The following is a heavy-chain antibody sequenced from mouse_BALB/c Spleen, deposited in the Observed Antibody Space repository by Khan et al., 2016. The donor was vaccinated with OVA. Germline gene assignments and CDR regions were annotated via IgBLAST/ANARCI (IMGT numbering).Heavy chain of an antibody. Sequence: QVQLKESGPELVRPGVSVMISCKGSGYTFTDYAVHWVKQSHAKSLEWIGVISTYSGITDYNQKFKGKATVTVDKSSSTAYMELARLTSEDSGIYYCARDIYYCTGDYAMDYWGQGTSVTVSS. CDR1: GYTFTDYA. V-gene: IGHV1S137*01. CDR2: ISTYSGIT. J-gene: IGHJ4*01. D-gene: IGHD2-1*01. CDR3: ARDIYYCTGDYAMDY.